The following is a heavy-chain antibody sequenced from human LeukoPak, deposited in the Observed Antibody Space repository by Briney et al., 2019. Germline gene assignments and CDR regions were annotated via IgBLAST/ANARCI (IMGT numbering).Heavy chain of an antibody. CDR2: ISAYNGNS. Sequence: GASVTVSCKASGYTFTRYGISWVRQTPGQGLEWMGWISAYNGNSNYAQKLQGRVTMTTDTSTSTAYMELRSLRSDDTAVYYCARSLRCYDSSGLFIQYWGQGTLVTVSS. CDR1: GYTFTRYG. V-gene: IGHV1-18*01. CDR3: ARSLRCYDSSGLFIQY. D-gene: IGHD3-22*01. J-gene: IGHJ1*01.